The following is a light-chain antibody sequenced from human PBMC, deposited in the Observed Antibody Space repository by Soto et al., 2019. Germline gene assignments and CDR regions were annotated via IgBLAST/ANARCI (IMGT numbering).Light chain of an antibody. CDR2: TAG. CDR1: SSNIGSNT. Sequence: QAVLTQRLSASASPGQRVTISCSGGSSNIGSNTVAWYQHLPGTAPPRLIFTAGQRPSVVPGRFSGSKAGTSASLAISGLQSEDEGYYYCTAWDHRLNTHVFGPGTEVTVL. V-gene: IGLV1-44*01. J-gene: IGLJ1*01. CDR3: TAWDHRLNTHV.